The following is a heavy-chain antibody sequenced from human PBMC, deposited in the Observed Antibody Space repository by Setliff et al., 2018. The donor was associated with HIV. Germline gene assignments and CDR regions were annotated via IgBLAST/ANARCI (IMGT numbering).Heavy chain of an antibody. CDR1: GASITSSY. J-gene: IGHJ3*02. V-gene: IGHV4-59*04. Sequence: PSETLSLTCTVSGASITSSYWTWIRQSPGRGLEYLGYIYYSGDTFYNASLRSRLTLSVDTSKNQFSLKLNSVTASDTAMYYCTRHRGPPWDAFDIWGQGTMVTVSS. CDR2: IYYSGDT. CDR3: TRHRGPPWDAFDI.